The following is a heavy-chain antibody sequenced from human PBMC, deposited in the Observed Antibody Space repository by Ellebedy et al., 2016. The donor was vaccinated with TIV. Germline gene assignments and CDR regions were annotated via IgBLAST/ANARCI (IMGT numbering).Heavy chain of an antibody. Sequence: AASVKVSCKVSGYTLSELSMHWVRQAPGKGLEWMGGFDPEDGETIYAQKFQGRVNMTEDTSTDTAYMELSSLRSEDTAVYYCAKGIAVRAQNSILGKSTNWFDPWGQGTLVTVPS. CDR3: AKGIAVRAQNSILGKSTNWFDP. CDR1: GYTLSELS. CDR2: FDPEDGET. V-gene: IGHV1-24*01. D-gene: IGHD3-10*01. J-gene: IGHJ5*02.